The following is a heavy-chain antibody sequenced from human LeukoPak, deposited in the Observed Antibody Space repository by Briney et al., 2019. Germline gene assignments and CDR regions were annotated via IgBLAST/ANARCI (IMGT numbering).Heavy chain of an antibody. J-gene: IGHJ4*02. Sequence: PGGSLRLSCAASGFTFSSYAMSWVRQAPGKGLEWVSAISGSGGSTYYADSLKGRFTISRDNSKNTLYLQINSLRTDDTAVFYCARGGLGSAFDNWGQGTLVTVSS. V-gene: IGHV3-23*01. CDR3: ARGGLGSAFDN. D-gene: IGHD6-19*01. CDR1: GFTFSSYA. CDR2: ISGSGGST.